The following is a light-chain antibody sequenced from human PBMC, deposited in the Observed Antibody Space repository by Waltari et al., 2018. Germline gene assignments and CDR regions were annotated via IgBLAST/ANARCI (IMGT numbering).Light chain of an antibody. J-gene: IGKJ2*01. CDR2: WAS. CDR3: QQYDSTPQT. CDR1: QSVLYSPNNKNS. V-gene: IGKV4-1*01. Sequence: DIVMTQSPESLAVSLAERATINCKSSQSVLYSPNNKNSLAWYNQKPGQPPKLLIYWASTRESGVPDRFSGSGSGTDFTLTISSLQAEDVAVYYCQQYDSTPQTFGQGTKLEIK.